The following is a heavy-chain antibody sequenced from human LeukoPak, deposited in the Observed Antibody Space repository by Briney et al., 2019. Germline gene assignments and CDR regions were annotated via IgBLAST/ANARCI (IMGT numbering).Heavy chain of an antibody. V-gene: IGHV1-2*02. CDR3: AKGHYNSVYYYFDY. CDR2: ISSYSGDT. D-gene: IGHD5/OR15-5a*01. J-gene: IGHJ4*02. Sequence: GASVKVSCKTSGYTFIDHYIHRVRQAPGQGLEWMGWISSYSGDTYYAQKFQGRVTMTRDTSISTAYMELNRLSSDDTAVYFCAKGHYNSVYYYFDYWGQGTLVTVSS. CDR1: GYTFIDHY.